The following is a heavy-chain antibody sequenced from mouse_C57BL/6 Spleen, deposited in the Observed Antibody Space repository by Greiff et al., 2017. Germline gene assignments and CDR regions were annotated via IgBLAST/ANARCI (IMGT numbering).Heavy chain of an antibody. D-gene: IGHD2-1*01. CDR2: IDPSDSYT. CDR3: ARNFYRDYAMDY. Sequence: QVQLQQPGAELVRPGPSVKLSCKASGYTFTSYWMHWVKQRPGQGLEWIGVIDPSDSYTNYNQKFKGKATLTVDTSSSTAYMQLSSLTSEDSAVYYCARNFYRDYAMDYWGQGTSVTVSA. V-gene: IGHV1-59*01. CDR1: GYTFTSYW. J-gene: IGHJ4*01.